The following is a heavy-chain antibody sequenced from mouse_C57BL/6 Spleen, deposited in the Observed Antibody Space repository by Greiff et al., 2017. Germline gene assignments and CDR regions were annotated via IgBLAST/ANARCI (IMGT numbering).Heavy chain of an antibody. CDR3: ARLDWSLFDY. CDR1: GYTFTDYY. D-gene: IGHD4-1*01. J-gene: IGHJ2*01. Sequence: EVQLVESGPVLVKPGASVKMSCKASGYTFTDYYMNWVKQSHGKSLEWIGVINPYNGGTSYNQKFKGKATLTVDKSSSTAYMELNSLTSEDSAVYYCARLDWSLFDYWGQGTTLTVSS. V-gene: IGHV1-19*01. CDR2: INPYNGGT.